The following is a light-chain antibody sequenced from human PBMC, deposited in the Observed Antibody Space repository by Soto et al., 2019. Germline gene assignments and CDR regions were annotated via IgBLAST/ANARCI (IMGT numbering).Light chain of an antibody. CDR2: AAS. CDR3: QQSYSTPPA. J-gene: IGKJ4*01. CDR1: QSISSY. V-gene: IGKV1-39*01. Sequence: DIQMTQSPSSLSASVGDRVTITCRASQSISSYLNWHQQKPGKAPNLLIYAASSLQSGVPSRFSGSGSGTDFTLTISSLQPEDFATYYCQQSYSTPPAFGGGTKVEIK.